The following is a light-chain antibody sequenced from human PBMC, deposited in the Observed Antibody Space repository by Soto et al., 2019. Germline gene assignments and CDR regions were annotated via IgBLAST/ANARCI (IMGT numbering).Light chain of an antibody. CDR2: AAS. CDR3: QQYETFSPWT. CDR1: QSISSW. Sequence: DIQMTQSPSTLSASVGDRVTITCRASQSISSWLAWYQQKPGKAPKLLLYAASSLQSGVPSRFSGSGSGADFTLTISSLQPEDFATYYCQQYETFSPWTFGQGTKVDIK. J-gene: IGKJ1*01. V-gene: IGKV1-5*01.